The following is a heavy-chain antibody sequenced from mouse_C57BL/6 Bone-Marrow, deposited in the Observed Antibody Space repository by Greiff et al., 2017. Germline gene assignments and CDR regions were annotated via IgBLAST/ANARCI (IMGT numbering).Heavy chain of an antibody. CDR3: ASYSNYIDY. CDR2: ISSGGSYT. J-gene: IGHJ2*01. Sequence: DVKLVESGGDLVKPGGSLKLSCAASGFTFSSYGMSWVRQTPDKRLEWVATISSGGSYTYYPDNAKNTLYLQMSSLKSEDTAMYYCASYSNYIDYWGQGTTLTVSS. D-gene: IGHD2-5*01. CDR1: GFTFSSYG. V-gene: IGHV5-6*02.